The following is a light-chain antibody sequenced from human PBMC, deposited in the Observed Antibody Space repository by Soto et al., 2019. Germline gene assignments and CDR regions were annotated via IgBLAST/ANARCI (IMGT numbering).Light chain of an antibody. CDR2: AAF. Sequence: DLQMTQSPSSLSASVGDRVTITCRASQSIDIYLNWYQQKPGKAPKLLIYAAFSLQSGVPSRISGSGAGTDFTLTISSLQPEDFATYYCQQYDSYSYTFGQGTKLEIK. CDR3: QQYDSYSYT. V-gene: IGKV1-39*01. CDR1: QSIDIY. J-gene: IGKJ2*01.